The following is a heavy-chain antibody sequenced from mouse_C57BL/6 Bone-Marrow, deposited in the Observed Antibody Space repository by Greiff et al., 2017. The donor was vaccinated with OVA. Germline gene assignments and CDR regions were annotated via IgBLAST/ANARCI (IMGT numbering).Heavy chain of an antibody. V-gene: IGHV5-16*01. CDR3: ARETMSCSFDY. Sequence: EVKLMESEGGLVQPGSSMKLSCTASGFTFSDYYMAWVRQVPEKGLEWVANINYDGSSTYYLDSLKSRFIISRDNAKNILYLQMSSLKSEDTATYYCARETMSCSFDYWGQGTTLTVSS. CDR2: INYDGSST. CDR1: GFTFSDYY. J-gene: IGHJ2*01. D-gene: IGHD2-4*01.